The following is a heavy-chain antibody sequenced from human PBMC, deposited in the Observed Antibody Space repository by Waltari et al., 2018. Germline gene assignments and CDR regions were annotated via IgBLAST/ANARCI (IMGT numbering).Heavy chain of an antibody. D-gene: IGHD2-2*01. J-gene: IGHJ6*02. CDR2: IIPIFGTA. CDR3: ARQALPAAENYYYYGMDV. Sequence: QVQLVQSGAEVKKPGSSVKVSCKASGGTFSSYAISWVRQAPGQGLEWMGGIIPIFGTANYAQKFQGRVTITTDESTSTAYMELSSLRSEDTAVYYCARQALPAAENYYYYGMDVWGQGTTVTVSS. CDR1: GGTFSSYA. V-gene: IGHV1-69*05.